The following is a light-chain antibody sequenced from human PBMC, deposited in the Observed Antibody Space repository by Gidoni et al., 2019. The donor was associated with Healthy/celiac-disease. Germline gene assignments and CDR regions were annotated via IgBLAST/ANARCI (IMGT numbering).Light chain of an antibody. V-gene: IGKV1-39*01. J-gene: IGKJ1*01. CDR1: QSISSY. Sequence: IQMTQSPSSLSASVGYRVTITCRASQSISSYLNWYQQKPGKAPKLLIYAASSLQSGVPSRFSGSGSGTDFTLTSSSLQPEDVATYYCQQSYSTPPWTFGQGTKVEIK. CDR3: QQSYSTPPWT. CDR2: AAS.